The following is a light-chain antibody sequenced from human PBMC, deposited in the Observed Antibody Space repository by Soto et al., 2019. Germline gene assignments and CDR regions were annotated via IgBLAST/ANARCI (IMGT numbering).Light chain of an antibody. CDR1: QSISNH. CDR2: AAS. J-gene: IGKJ3*01. CDR3: LQHNTYPPT. Sequence: DIQMTQSPSSLSASVEDRVIITCRASQSISNHLNWYQQKPGKAPKLLIFAASSLQSGVPSRFAGSGSGTEFTLTISSLQPEDFATYSCLQHNTYPPTFGPGTKVDI. V-gene: IGKV1-17*01.